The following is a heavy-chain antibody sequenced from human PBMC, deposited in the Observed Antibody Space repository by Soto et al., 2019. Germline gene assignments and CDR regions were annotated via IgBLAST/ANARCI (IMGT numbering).Heavy chain of an antibody. Sequence: YLRLSCADSTITLSKYGMHWVLQAPFKGLEWVAVMSYDGSEKYYAEYLKGRFTISRDNSKNKLYLEMYSLRADDTAVYYCEKSNWNYLLGYYGMDVWGQGTTVPVSS. CDR3: EKSNWNYLLGYYGMDV. CDR1: TITLSKYG. V-gene: IGHV3-30*18. CDR2: MSYDGSEK. J-gene: IGHJ6*01. D-gene: IGHD1-7*01.